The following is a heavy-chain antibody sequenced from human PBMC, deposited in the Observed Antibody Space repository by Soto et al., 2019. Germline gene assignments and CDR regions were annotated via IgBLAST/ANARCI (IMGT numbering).Heavy chain of an antibody. CDR2: ISYDGSNK. V-gene: IGHV3-30*18. Sequence: GGSLRLSCAASGFTFSSYGMHWDRQAPGKGLEWVAVISYDGSNKYYADSVKGRFTISRDNSKNTLYLQMNSLRAEDTAVYYCSKAGSGNPAEYCYDGMDVWGQGSTVAVSS. CDR3: SKAGSGNPAEYCYDGMDV. CDR1: GFTFSSYG. J-gene: IGHJ6*02. D-gene: IGHD3-10*01.